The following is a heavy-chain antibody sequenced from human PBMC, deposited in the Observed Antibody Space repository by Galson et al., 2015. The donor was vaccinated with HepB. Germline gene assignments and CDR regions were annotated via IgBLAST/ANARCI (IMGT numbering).Heavy chain of an antibody. CDR1: GGTFSSYA. Sequence: SVKVSCKASGGTFSSYAISWVRQAPGQGLEWMGGIIPIFGTANYAQKFQGRVTITADESTSTAYKELSSLRSEDTAVYYCARDTMVQGVTNYYYYYYMDVWGKGTTVTVSS. J-gene: IGHJ6*03. D-gene: IGHD3-10*01. V-gene: IGHV1-69*13. CDR2: IIPIFGTA. CDR3: ARDTMVQGVTNYYYYYYMDV.